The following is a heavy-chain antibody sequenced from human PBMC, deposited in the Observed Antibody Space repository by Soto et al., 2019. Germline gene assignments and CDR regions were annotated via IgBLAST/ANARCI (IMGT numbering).Heavy chain of an antibody. CDR1: GGSIATSSYF. J-gene: IGHJ5*02. V-gene: IGHV4-39*02. CDR2: IDYRGTI. CDR3: SRRAPEGFDP. Sequence: PSETLSLTCTVSGGSIATSSYFWAWIRRPPGKGLEWIGSIDYRGTIYNNPSLKSRVTISVDTSKNHFSLKVDSVTAADTALYYCSRRAPEGFDPWGQGTLVTVSS.